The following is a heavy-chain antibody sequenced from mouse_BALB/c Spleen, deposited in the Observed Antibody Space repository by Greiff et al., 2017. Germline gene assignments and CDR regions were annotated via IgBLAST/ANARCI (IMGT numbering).Heavy chain of an antibody. CDR3: TRAYGYDWYLDV. V-gene: IGHV1-15*01. Sequence: VQLQQSGAELVRPGASVTLFRKASGYTFTDYEMHWVKQTPVHGLEWIGAIDPETGGTAYNQKFKGKATLTADKSSSTAYMELRSLTSEDSAVYYCTRAYGYDWYLDVWGAGTTVTVSS. CDR1: GYTFTDYE. D-gene: IGHD2-2*01. J-gene: IGHJ1*01. CDR2: IDPETGGT.